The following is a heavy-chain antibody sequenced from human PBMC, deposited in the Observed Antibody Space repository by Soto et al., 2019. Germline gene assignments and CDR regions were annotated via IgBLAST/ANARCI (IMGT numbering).Heavy chain of an antibody. Sequence: ASVKVSCKASGYTFTSYGISWVRQAPGQGLEWMGWISAYNGNTNYAQKLQGRVTMTTDTSTSTAYMELRSLRSDDTAVYYCARDGIVVGRGSNSFDFRGQGIMVTVS. J-gene: IGHJ3*01. CDR3: ARDGIVVGRGSNSFDF. D-gene: IGHD1-26*01. CDR1: GYTFTSYG. V-gene: IGHV1-18*01. CDR2: ISAYNGNT.